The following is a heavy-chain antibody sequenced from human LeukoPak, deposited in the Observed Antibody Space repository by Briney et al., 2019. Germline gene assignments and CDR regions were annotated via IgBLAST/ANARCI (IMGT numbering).Heavy chain of an antibody. CDR3: AKSAGFCSDGSCYPAKYYFDY. Sequence: SVKVSCKASGGTFSKYSISWVRQRPGQGLEWMGGITPLFGTANYAQKFQGRVTITADESASTAYMELSSLRSEDTAVYFCAKSAGFCSDGSCYPAKYYFDYWGQGTLVTVSS. D-gene: IGHD2-15*01. CDR1: GGTFSKYS. J-gene: IGHJ4*02. CDR2: ITPLFGTA. V-gene: IGHV1-69*13.